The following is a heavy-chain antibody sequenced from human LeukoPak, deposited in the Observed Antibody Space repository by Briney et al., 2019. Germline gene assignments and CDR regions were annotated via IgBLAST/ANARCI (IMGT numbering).Heavy chain of an antibody. J-gene: IGHJ4*02. Sequence: ASVKVSCKASGYTFTGYYMHWVRQAPGQGLEWMGWINPNNGGTNYAQKFYGRVTMTRVTSITTAYMELNRLTSDDTAAYYCARELGFCSSTSCPLYHYWGQGTLVTVSS. CDR3: ARELGFCSSTSCPLYHY. CDR1: GYTFTGYY. V-gene: IGHV1-2*02. CDR2: INPNNGGT. D-gene: IGHD2-2*01.